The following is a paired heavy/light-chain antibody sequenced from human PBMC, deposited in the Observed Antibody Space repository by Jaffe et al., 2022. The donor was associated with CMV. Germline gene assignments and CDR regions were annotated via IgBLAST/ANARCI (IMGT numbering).Light chain of an antibody. V-gene: IGLV2-11*01. Sequence: QSALTQPRSVSGSPGQSVTISCTGTSSDVGGYNYVSWYQQHPGKAPKLMIYDVSKRPSGVPDRFSGSKSGNTASLTISGLQAEDEADYYCCSYAGSYFVVFGGGTKLTVL. CDR1: SSDVGGYNY. J-gene: IGLJ2*01. CDR3: CSYAGSYFVV. CDR2: DVS.
Heavy chain of an antibody. CDR3: ARHSRTTFSIAARSNWFDP. V-gene: IGHV4-39*01. J-gene: IGHJ5*02. CDR1: GGSISSSSYY. D-gene: IGHD6-6*01. Sequence: QLQLQESGPGLVKPSETLSLTCTVSGGSISSSSYYWGWIRQPPGKGLEWIGSIYYSGSTYYNPSLKSRVTISVDTSKNQFSLKLSSVTAADTAVYYCARHSRTTFSIAARSNWFDPWGQGTLVTVSS. CDR2: IYYSGST.